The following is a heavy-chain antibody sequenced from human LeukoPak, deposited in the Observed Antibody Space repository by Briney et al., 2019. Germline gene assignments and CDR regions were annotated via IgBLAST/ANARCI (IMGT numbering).Heavy chain of an antibody. V-gene: IGHV3-7*01. J-gene: IGHJ4*02. D-gene: IGHD3-3*01. CDR2: IKQDGSEK. Sequence: PGGSLRLSCAASGFTFSSYWMSWVRQAPGKGLEWVANIKQDGSEKYYVDSVKGRFTISRDNVKNSLYLQMNSLRAEDTAVYYCASTYDFWSDLEYWGQGTLVTVSS. CDR1: GFTFSSYW. CDR3: ASTYDFWSDLEY.